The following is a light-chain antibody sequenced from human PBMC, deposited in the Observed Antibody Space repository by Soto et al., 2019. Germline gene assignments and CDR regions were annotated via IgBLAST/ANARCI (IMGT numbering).Light chain of an antibody. Sequence: DIQMTQSPSSLSASVGDRVIITCRASQSISTYLNWYQQKPGKAPKFLIYAASSLQSGVPSRFTGRGSGTDFTLTISSLQPQDFATYYCQQSYTAPWTFGQGTKVEIK. V-gene: IGKV1-39*01. CDR1: QSISTY. CDR3: QQSYTAPWT. CDR2: AAS. J-gene: IGKJ1*01.